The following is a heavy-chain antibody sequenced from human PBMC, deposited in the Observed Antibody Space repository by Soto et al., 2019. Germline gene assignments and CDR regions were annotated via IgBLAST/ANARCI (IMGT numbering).Heavy chain of an antibody. Sequence: PSETLSLTCTVSGDSISSYYWSWIRQPPGKGLEWIGYIYYSGTSKYNPSLKSRVTMSVDTSKSQFSLKLKSVTGADTAVYYCESGYHDSSGYQYYLDYWGQGTLVTVSS. CDR2: IYYSGTS. CDR1: GDSISSYY. D-gene: IGHD3-22*01. CDR3: ESGYHDSSGYQYYLDY. V-gene: IGHV4-59*01. J-gene: IGHJ4*02.